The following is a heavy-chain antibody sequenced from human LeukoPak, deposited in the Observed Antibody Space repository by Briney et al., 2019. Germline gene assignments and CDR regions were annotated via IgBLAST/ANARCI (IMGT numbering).Heavy chain of an antibody. J-gene: IGHJ4*02. CDR3: ARTAARRFDY. D-gene: IGHD6-6*01. V-gene: IGHV1-46*01. CDR2: VNPTGGST. CDR1: GYTFPSYF. Sequence: ASVKVSCKASGYTFPSYFMHWVRQAPGQGLEWMGIVNPTGGSTTYAQKFQGRVTMTRDTSTSTVYMELSSLRSDDTAVYYCARTAARRFDYWGQGTLVTVSS.